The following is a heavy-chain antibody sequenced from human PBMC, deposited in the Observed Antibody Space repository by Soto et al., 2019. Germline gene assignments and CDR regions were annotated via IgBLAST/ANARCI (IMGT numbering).Heavy chain of an antibody. V-gene: IGHV3-23*01. D-gene: IGHD5-18*01. CDR2: ISGSGGST. J-gene: IGHJ6*02. CDR1: GFTFSSYA. Sequence: GGSLRLSCAASGFTFSSYAMSWVRQAPGKGLEWVSAISGSGGSTYYADSVKGRFTISRDNSKNTLYLQMNSLRAEDTAVYYCAKTAAGYSYGPSYYYYGRDVWGQGTTVTVSS. CDR3: AKTAAGYSYGPSYYYYGRDV.